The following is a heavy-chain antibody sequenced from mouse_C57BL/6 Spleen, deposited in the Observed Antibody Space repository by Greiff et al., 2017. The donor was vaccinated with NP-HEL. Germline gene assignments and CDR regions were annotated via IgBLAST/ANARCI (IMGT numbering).Heavy chain of an antibody. J-gene: IGHJ1*03. CDR3: ARTYYYGSSGRYFDV. CDR1: GYSFTDYN. D-gene: IGHD1-1*01. Sequence: EVKLVESGPELVKPGASVKISCKASGYSFTDYNMNWVKQSNGKSLEWIGVINPNYGTTSYNQKFKGKATLTVDQSSSTAYMQLNSLTSEDSAVYYCARTYYYGSSGRYFDVWGTGTTVTVSS. V-gene: IGHV1-39*01. CDR2: INPNYGTT.